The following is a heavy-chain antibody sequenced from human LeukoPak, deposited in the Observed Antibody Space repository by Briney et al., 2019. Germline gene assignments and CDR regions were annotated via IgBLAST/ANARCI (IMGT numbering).Heavy chain of an antibody. Sequence: GASVKVSCKASGYTFTGYYMHWVRQAPGQGLEWMGWINPNSGGTNYAQKFQGRVTMTRDTSISTAYMELSRLRSDDTAVYYCARGPLGGSSSRGLDYWGQGTLVTVSS. V-gene: IGHV1-2*02. CDR2: INPNSGGT. D-gene: IGHD6-6*01. CDR3: ARGPLGGSSSRGLDY. CDR1: GYTFTGYY. J-gene: IGHJ4*02.